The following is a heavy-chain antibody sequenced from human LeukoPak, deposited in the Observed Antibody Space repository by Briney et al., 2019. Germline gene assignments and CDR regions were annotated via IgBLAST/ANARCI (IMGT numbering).Heavy chain of an antibody. V-gene: IGHV3-74*01. J-gene: IGHJ3*02. CDR3: VRIGRSDGAAFDI. D-gene: IGHD1-26*01. CDR2: TNADGSFT. Sequence: SGGSLRLSCAASGFTFSSYWMHWVRQAPGKGLVWVSRTNADGSFTSYADSVKGRFTISRDNAKNTLYLQMNSLRAEDTAVYYCVRIGRSDGAAFDIWGQGTMVTVSS. CDR1: GFTFSSYW.